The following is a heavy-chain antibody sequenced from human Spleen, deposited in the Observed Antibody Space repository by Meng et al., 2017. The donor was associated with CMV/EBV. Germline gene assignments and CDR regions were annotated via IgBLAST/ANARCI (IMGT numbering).Heavy chain of an antibody. CDR2: INQYESEK. CDR3: AKDGRSNSDYPYFDY. J-gene: IGHJ4*02. Sequence: GESLKISCAASGFIFDDFWMSWVRQAPGKGLEWVANINQYESEKYYVDSVKGRFTIFRDNAKNSLYLQMDSLRTEDTALYYCAKDGRSNSDYPYFDYWGQGVLVTVSS. CDR1: GFIFDDFW. D-gene: IGHD4-11*01. V-gene: IGHV3-7*03.